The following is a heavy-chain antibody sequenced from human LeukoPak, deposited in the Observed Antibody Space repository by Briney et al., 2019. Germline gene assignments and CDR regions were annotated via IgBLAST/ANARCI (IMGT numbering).Heavy chain of an antibody. D-gene: IGHD1-26*01. CDR2: ITGSGGST. Sequence: GGSLRLSCTGSGFTFSNYAVTWVRQAPGSGLEWVSGITGSGGSTYYADSVKGRFTVSRDNSKTTLYLQMNSLRAEDTAVYYCAKGNWGERLDWYFDLWGRGTLVTVSS. CDR3: AKGNWGERLDWYFDL. J-gene: IGHJ2*01. V-gene: IGHV3-23*01. CDR1: GFTFSNYA.